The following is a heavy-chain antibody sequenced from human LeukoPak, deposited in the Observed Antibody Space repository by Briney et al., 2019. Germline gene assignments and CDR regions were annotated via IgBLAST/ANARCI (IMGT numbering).Heavy chain of an antibody. V-gene: IGHV3-30*02. Sequence: PGGSLRLSCAASGFTFSSYGMHWVRQAPGKGLEWVAFIRYDGSNKYYADSVKGRFTISRDNSKNTLYLQMNSLRAEDTAVYYCAKELRYFDWLSPFDYWGQGTLATVSS. CDR2: IRYDGSNK. J-gene: IGHJ4*02. CDR1: GFTFSSYG. CDR3: AKELRYFDWLSPFDY. D-gene: IGHD3-9*01.